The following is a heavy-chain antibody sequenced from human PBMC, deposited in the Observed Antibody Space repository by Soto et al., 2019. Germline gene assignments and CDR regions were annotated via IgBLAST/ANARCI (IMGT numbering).Heavy chain of an antibody. J-gene: IGHJ6*04. CDR3: ARAPLDFWSGYYYYHYGMHV. V-gene: IGHV1-69*13. D-gene: IGHD3-3*01. CDR2: IIPIFGTA. Sequence: GASVKVSCKGSGGTFSSYAISWVRQAPGQGLEWMGGIIPIFGTANYAQKFQGRVTITADESTSTAYMELSSLRSEDTAVYYCARAPLDFWSGYYYYHYGMHVCGKGLTLTLSS. CDR1: GGTFSSYA.